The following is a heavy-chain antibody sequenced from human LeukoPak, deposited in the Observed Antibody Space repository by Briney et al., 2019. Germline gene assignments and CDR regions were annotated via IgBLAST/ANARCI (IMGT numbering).Heavy chain of an antibody. D-gene: IGHD3-3*01. Sequence: GGSLRLSCAASGFTFNDYAMYWVRQTPGKGLEWVTLISYDGYDKSYADSVRGRFTISRDNSKNTLYLQMNSLRAEDTAVYYCAKEIGYYDFWSGYYSFDYWGQGTLVTVSS. J-gene: IGHJ4*02. CDR2: ISYDGYDK. V-gene: IGHV3-30-3*01. CDR1: GFTFNDYA. CDR3: AKEIGYYDFWSGYYSFDY.